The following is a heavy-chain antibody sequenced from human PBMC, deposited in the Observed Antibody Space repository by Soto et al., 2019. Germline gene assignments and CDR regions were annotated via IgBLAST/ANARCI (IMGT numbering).Heavy chain of an antibody. CDR2: IIPIFGTA. J-gene: IGHJ6*02. CDR1: GGTFSSYA. V-gene: IGHV1-69*13. CDR3: HYSIAAAGSYYYYGMDV. D-gene: IGHD6-13*01. Sequence: ASVKVSCKASGGTFSSYAISWVRQAPGQGLEWMGGIIPIFGTANYAQKFQGRVTITADESTSTAYMELSSLRSEDTAVYYCHYSIAAAGSYYYYGMDVWGQGTTVTVSS.